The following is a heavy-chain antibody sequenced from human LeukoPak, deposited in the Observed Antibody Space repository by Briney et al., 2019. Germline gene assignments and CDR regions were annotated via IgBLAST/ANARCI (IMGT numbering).Heavy chain of an antibody. CDR1: GFTFSSYS. CDR3: ARVGTYYYDSSGYYPRHSFDY. D-gene: IGHD3-22*01. V-gene: IGHV3-21*01. Sequence: PGGSLRLSCAASGFTFSSYSMNWVRQAPGKGLEWVSSISSSSSYIYYADSVKGRFTISRDNAKNSLYLQMNSLRAEDTAVYYCARVGTYYYDSSGYYPRHSFDYWGQGTLVTVSS. CDR2: ISSSSSYI. J-gene: IGHJ4*02.